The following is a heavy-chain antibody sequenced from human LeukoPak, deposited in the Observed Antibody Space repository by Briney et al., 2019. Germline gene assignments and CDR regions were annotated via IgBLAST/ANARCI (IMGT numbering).Heavy chain of an antibody. J-gene: IGHJ4*02. CDR1: GFTFNSYA. CDR3: ARHRSPWLIDY. Sequence: GGSLRLSCAASGFTFNSYAMSWVRQAPWERLQWVSGISDSGGNTYYADSVRGRFTISRDNSKNTLYRQMNSLRAEDTAVYYCARHRSPWLIDYWGQGTLVTVSS. CDR2: ISDSGGNT. V-gene: IGHV3-23*01. D-gene: IGHD5-12*01.